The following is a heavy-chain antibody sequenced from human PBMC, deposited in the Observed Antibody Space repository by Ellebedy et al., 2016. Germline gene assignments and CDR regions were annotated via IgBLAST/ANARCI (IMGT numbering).Heavy chain of an antibody. D-gene: IGHD6-19*01. V-gene: IGHV3-9*01. CDR3: ARENYSSGWYLDY. CDR1: GFTFTNYG. J-gene: IGHJ4*02. CDR2: ISWNRGNL. Sequence: SLKISCAGPGFTFTNYGIQGGGRGSGKGLEWGSGISWNRGNLGYVDSVKGRFTISRDNAKNSLYVQMNSLRAEDTALHYCARENYSSGWYLDYWGQGTLVTVSS.